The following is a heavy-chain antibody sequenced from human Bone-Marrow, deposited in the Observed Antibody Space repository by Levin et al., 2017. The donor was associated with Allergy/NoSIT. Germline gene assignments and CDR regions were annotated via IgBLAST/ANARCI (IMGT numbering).Heavy chain of an antibody. J-gene: IGHJ4*01. CDR3: AKAIGSLFFYFED. Sequence: PKASVKVSCKASGYPLSGYWLHWVRQALGQGLEWMGWINFQRGDTQYAKKFEGRVTMTRDTSLTAVYLDLSGLRFDDTAVYYCAKAIGSLFFYFEDWGQGSLVTVAS. V-gene: IGHV1-2*02. D-gene: IGHD2-21*01. CDR2: INFQRGDT. CDR1: GYPLSGYW.